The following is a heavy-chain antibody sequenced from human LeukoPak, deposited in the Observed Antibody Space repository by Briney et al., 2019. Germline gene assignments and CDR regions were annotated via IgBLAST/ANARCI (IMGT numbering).Heavy chain of an antibody. D-gene: IGHD5-24*01. Sequence: GGSLRLSCAASGFTVSSNYMSWVRQAPGKGLEWVSVIYSGGSTYYADSVKGRFTISSDNSKNTLYLQMNSLRAEDTAVYYCASWGVRWLQFDYWGQGTLVTVSS. J-gene: IGHJ4*02. CDR1: GFTVSSNY. CDR2: IYSGGST. CDR3: ASWGVRWLQFDY. V-gene: IGHV3-53*01.